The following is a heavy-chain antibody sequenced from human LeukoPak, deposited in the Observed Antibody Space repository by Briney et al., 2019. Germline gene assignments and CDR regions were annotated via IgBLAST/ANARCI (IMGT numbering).Heavy chain of an antibody. V-gene: IGHV3-30*09. Sequence: GGSLRLSCAASGFTFSSYPTHWVRQAPGKGLEWVAVISYDGTNKWYADSVQGRFAISRDNSKNTLYLQMNSLRPEDTAVYYCARDRLLITVAGTVDQWGRGTLVTVSS. J-gene: IGHJ4*02. CDR2: ISYDGTNK. CDR3: ARDRLLITVAGTVDQ. CDR1: GFTFSSYP. D-gene: IGHD6-19*01.